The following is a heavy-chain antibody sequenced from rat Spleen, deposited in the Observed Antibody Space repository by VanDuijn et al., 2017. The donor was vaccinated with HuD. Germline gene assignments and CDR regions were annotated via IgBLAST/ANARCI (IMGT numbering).Heavy chain of an antibody. Sequence: QVQLKESGPGLVQPSQTLSLTFTVSGFSLTSHHVSWVRQSPGKGLEWMGVIWTGGGTAYNSLLKSRLTITRDTSKSQLFLKMNSLQTEDTATYYCARDPYSRPFDYWGQGVMVTVSS. V-gene: IGHV2-43*01. D-gene: IGHD1-2*01. J-gene: IGHJ2*01. CDR3: ARDPYSRPFDY. CDR1: GFSLTSHH. CDR2: IWTGGGT.